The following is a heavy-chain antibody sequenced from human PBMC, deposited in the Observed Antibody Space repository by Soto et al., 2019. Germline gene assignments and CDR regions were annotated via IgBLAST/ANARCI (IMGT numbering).Heavy chain of an antibody. V-gene: IGHV4-59*01. CDR3: ARTLGSGSYYTTFDY. CDR1: GGSISSYY. D-gene: IGHD3-10*01. J-gene: IGHJ4*02. CDR2: IYYSGST. Sequence: PSETLSLTCIVSGGSISSYYWSWIRQPPGKGLEWIGYIYYSGSTNYNPSLKSRVTISVDTSKNQFSLKLSSVTAADTAVYYCARTLGSGSYYTTFDYWGQGTLVTVS.